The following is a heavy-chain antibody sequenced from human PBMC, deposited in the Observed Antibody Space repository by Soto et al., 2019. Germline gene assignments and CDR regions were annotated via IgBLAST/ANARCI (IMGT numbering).Heavy chain of an antibody. CDR3: ARVVAPPRRYYFDSSGYYNDY. V-gene: IGHV4-34*01. Sequence: SETLSLTCAVYGGSFSAYYWSWIRQPPGQAQKWTGESNHSGSTNYNPSFKSRVTISVDTSKNQFSLKLNSVTAADTALYYCARVVAPPRRYYFDSSGYYNDYWGQGTLVTVS. D-gene: IGHD3-22*01. CDR1: GGSFSAYY. J-gene: IGHJ4*02. CDR2: SNHSGST.